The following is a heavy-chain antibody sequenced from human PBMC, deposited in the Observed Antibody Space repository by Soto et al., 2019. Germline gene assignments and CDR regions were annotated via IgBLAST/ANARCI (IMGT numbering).Heavy chain of an antibody. J-gene: IGHJ6*02. CDR3: ARAVVLTFTRFYDMDV. CDR1: GDNFKKNV. Sequence: SVKVSCKTSGDNFKKNVFTWVRQAPGQGLEWMGRLIPMFGTTDYAQRFQGRVTFTADESTSTASMEVTNLTSEDTAVYYCARAVVLTFTRFYDMDVWGQGTTVTVSS. V-gene: IGHV1-69*13. D-gene: IGHD3-9*01. CDR2: LIPMFGTT.